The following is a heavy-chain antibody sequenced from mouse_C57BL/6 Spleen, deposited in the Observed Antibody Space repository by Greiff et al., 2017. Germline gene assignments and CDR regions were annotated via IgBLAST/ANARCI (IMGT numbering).Heavy chain of an antibody. CDR1: GFNIKDYY. D-gene: IGHD1-1*01. V-gene: IGHV14-2*01. CDR3: ARCLPDYGSSPWYFDV. J-gene: IGHJ1*03. CDR2: LDPEDGET. Sequence: EVQLQESGAELVKPGASVKLSCTASGFNIKDYYMHWVKQRTEQGLEWIGRLDPEDGETKYAPKFQGTATITADTSSNTAYLQLRSLTSDDTAVYYCARCLPDYGSSPWYFDVWGTGTTVTVSS.